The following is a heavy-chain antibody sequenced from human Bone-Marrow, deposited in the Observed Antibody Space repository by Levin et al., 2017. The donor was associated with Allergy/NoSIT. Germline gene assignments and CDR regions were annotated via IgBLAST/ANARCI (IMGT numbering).Heavy chain of an antibody. CDR3: ACLYSSSWYLNHPPDVGPINYYYYGMDV. D-gene: IGHD6-13*01. CDR1: GFTFSSYA. Sequence: GESLKISCAASGFTFSSYAMHWVRQAPGKGLEWVAVISYDGSNKYYADSVKGRFTISRDNSKNTLYLQMNSLRAEDTAVYYCACLYSSSWYLNHPPDVGPINYYYYGMDVWGQGTTVTVSS. CDR2: ISYDGSNK. V-gene: IGHV3-30*04. J-gene: IGHJ6*02.